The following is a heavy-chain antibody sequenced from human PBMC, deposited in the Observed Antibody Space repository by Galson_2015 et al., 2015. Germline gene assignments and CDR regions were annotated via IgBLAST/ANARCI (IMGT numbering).Heavy chain of an antibody. J-gene: IGHJ4*02. V-gene: IGHV3-23*01. D-gene: IGHD6-19*01. CDR1: GFTFSRSA. CDR3: LQGGWGTRFDS. CDR2: ISGSGLDWISSISGRGGAT. Sequence: SLRLSCAASGFTFSRSAMTWVRQAAGKGLEWVSSISGSGLDWISSISGRGGATYYADSVKGRFTISRDNSENTLYLQVSSLRADDTAVYYCLQGGWGTRFDSGGQGTRVTVSS.